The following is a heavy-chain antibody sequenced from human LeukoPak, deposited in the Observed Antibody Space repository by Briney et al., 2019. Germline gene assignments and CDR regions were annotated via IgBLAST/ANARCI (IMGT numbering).Heavy chain of an antibody. J-gene: IGHJ4*02. D-gene: IGHD6-19*01. CDR3: ARDNSDWPLNY. Sequence: GGSLRLPCAASGFTVGSNYMSWVRQAPGKGLEWVSVIYSDDSTYYADSVKGRFTVSRDNSKNTLYLQMNSLRAEDTAVYYCARDNSDWPLNYWGQGTLVTVSS. CDR2: IYSDDST. CDR1: GFTVGSNY. V-gene: IGHV3-53*01.